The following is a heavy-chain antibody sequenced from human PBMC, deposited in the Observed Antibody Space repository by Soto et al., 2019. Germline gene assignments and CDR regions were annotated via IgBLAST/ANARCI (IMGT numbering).Heavy chain of an antibody. Sequence: SQTLSLTXAVNGGSLGRYYWNWLSQPPGGGLAWVGEIAHSGRKNYHTSLKSRVTVSLDTSKKHYSLKLSSVTAAYTAVYYCATFSLPLGPGFDPWGQGTLVTVSS. CDR3: ATFSLPLGPGFDP. J-gene: IGHJ5*02. CDR2: IAHSGRK. V-gene: IGHV4-34*01. CDR1: GGSLGRYY. D-gene: IGHD3-16*01.